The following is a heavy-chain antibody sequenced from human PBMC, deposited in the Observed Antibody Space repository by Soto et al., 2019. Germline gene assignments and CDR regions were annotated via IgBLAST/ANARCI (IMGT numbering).Heavy chain of an antibody. CDR3: ARTYNWNSEGFDH. CDR1: CYPFCTYA. V-gene: IGHV1-18*04. Sequence: GASVKVSCNASCYPFCTYAITWVRQAPGQGLEWVGWISTNSGNTYYAQNFQGRVTLTTDTSTTTAYMEFRSLTSDDTAIYYCARTYNWNSEGFDHWGQGTLVPVSS. J-gene: IGHJ4*02. CDR2: ISTNSGNT. D-gene: IGHD1-7*01.